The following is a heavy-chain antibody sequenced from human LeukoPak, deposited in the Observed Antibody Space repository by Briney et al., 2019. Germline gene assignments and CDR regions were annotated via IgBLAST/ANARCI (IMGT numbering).Heavy chain of an antibody. D-gene: IGHD6-13*01. CDR2: ITIISSYI. Sequence: GGSLRLSCAASGFSFSSYSMNWVRQAPGKGLEWVSSITIISSYIYYADSVKGRFTISRDNAKNSLYLQMNSLRAEDTAVYYCAKVFYPAAGTGRVDFPFDYWGQGTLVTVSS. CDR3: AKVFYPAAGTGRVDFPFDY. CDR1: GFSFSSYS. V-gene: IGHV3-21*04. J-gene: IGHJ4*02.